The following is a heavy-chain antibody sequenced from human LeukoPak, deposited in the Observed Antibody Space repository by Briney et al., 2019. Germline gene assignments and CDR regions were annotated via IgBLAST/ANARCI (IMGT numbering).Heavy chain of an antibody. CDR1: GGTFSSYA. CDR3: ARGVTTRGMDV. V-gene: IGHV1-69*04. D-gene: IGHD4-11*01. J-gene: IGHJ6*02. CDR2: IIPILGIA. Sequence: SVKVPCKASGGTFSSYAISWVRQAPGQGLEWMGRIIPILGIANYAQKFQGRVTITADKSTSTAYMELSSLRSEDTAVYYCARGVTTRGMDVWGQGTTATVPS.